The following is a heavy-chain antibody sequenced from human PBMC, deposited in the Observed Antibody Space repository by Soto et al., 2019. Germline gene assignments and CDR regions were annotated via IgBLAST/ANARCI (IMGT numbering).Heavy chain of an antibody. CDR2: ISAYNGNT. D-gene: IGHD2-15*01. CDR1: GYTFTSYG. CDR3: ARVIVVVFLGPDAFDI. J-gene: IGHJ3*02. V-gene: IGHV1-18*01. Sequence: ASVKVSCKASGYTFTSYGISWVRQAPGQGLEWMGWISAYNGNTNYAQKLQGRVTMTTDTSTSTAYMELRSLRSDDTAVYYCARVIVVVFLGPDAFDIWGQGTMVTV.